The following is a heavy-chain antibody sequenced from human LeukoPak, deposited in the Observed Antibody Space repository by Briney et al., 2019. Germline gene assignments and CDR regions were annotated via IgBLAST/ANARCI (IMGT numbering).Heavy chain of an antibody. V-gene: IGHV3-30*18. J-gene: IGHJ5*02. CDR1: GLTFSNHG. CDR2: TAYDETDK. D-gene: IGHD3-10*01. CDR3: AKAGRNYHNWLDA. Sequence: PGGSLRLSCAASGLTFSNHGMHWVRQAPGKGLEWVAVTAYDETDKFYAHSVEGRFTVSRDNSKNMLYLQMNTLRPEDTAVYYCAKAGRNYHNWLDAWGQGTLVTVSS.